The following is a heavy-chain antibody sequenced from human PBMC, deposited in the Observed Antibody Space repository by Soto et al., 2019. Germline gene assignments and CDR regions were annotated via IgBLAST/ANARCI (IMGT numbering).Heavy chain of an antibody. Sequence: QVQLQESGPGLVKPSQTLSLTCTVSGGSISSADYYWSWIRQHPGKGLEWIGYIYYSGSTNYNPSLQSRVTXPXAXAXXQCSLKLTSVTAADTAVYYCARYGSGTYYPTTFDYWGQGTLVTVSS. D-gene: IGHD3-10*01. CDR1: GGSISSADYY. J-gene: IGHJ4*02. CDR3: ARYGSGTYYPTTFDY. CDR2: IYYSGST. V-gene: IGHV4-31*03.